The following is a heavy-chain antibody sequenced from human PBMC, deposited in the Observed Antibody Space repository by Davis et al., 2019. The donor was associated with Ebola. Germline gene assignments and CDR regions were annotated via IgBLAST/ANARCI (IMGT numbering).Heavy chain of an antibody. D-gene: IGHD2-2*01. CDR2: ISSSGHNT. CDR1: GFTFSNYT. V-gene: IGHV3-23*01. CDR3: AKHQLYCSTTSCYL. Sequence: PGGSLRLSCAASGFTFSNYTLSWVRQAPGKGLEWVSAISSSGHNTYYADSVKGRFTISRDNSKNTVYLQMNSLRAEDTAIYYCAKHQLYCSTTSCYLWGQGTMVTVSS. J-gene: IGHJ3*01.